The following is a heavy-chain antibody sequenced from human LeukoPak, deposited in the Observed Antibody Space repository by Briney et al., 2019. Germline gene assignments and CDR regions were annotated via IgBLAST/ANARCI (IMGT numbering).Heavy chain of an antibody. CDR3: ARVAGPIGQDEWLSLYYFDY. D-gene: IGHD3-3*01. CDR1: GFTFSSYS. J-gene: IGHJ4*02. CDR2: ISSSSSYI. Sequence: GGSLRLSCAASGFTFSSYSMNWVRQAPGKGLEWVSSISSSSSYIYYADSVKGRFTISRDNAKNSLYLQMNSLRAEDTAVYYCARVAGPIGQDEWLSLYYFDYWGQGTLVTVST. V-gene: IGHV3-21*01.